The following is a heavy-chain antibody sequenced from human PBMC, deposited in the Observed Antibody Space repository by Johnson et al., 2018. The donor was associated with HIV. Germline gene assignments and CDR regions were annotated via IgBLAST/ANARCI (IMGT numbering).Heavy chain of an antibody. CDR1: GFTFDEYG. CDR3: ARDQVGILWDAFDI. D-gene: IGHD3-10*01. Sequence: VQLVESGGGVVRPGGSLRVSCTASGFTFDEYGMSWVRQAPGKGLEWVSGITWNGGTTGYADSVKGRFTISRDNAKNSLYLQMNSLRAEDTAFYYCARDQVGILWDAFDIWGQGTMVTVSS. CDR2: ITWNGGTT. J-gene: IGHJ3*02. V-gene: IGHV3-20*04.